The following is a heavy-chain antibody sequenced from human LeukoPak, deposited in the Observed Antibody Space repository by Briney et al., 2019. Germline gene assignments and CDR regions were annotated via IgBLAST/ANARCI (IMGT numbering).Heavy chain of an antibody. V-gene: IGHV1-2*02. CDR3: ARAHLSGSQRVWFDP. CDR2: INPNSGGT. Sequence: ASVKVSCKASGYTFTGYYMHWVRQAPGQGLEWMGWINPNSGGTNYAQKFQGRVTMTRDTSISTAYMELSRLRSDDTAVYYCARAHLSGSQRVWFDPWAREPWSPSPQ. J-gene: IGHJ5*02. CDR1: GYTFTGYY. D-gene: IGHD1-26*01.